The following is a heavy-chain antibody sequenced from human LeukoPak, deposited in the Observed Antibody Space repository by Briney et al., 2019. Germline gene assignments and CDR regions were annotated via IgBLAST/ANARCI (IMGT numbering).Heavy chain of an antibody. CDR2: IWYDGSNK. CDR1: GFTFSSYG. V-gene: IGHV3-33*06. D-gene: IGHD2-21*01. Sequence: GGSLRLSCAASGFTFSSYGMHWVRLAPGKWLGWVAVIWYDGSNKYYADSVKGRFTISRDNSKNTLYLQMNSLRAEDTAVYCCAKGVYGEVIAPQFDPWGQGTLVTVSS. J-gene: IGHJ5*02. CDR3: AKGVYGEVIAPQFDP.